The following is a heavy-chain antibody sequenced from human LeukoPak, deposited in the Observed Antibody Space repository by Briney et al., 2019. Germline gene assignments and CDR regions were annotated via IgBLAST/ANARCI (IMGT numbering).Heavy chain of an antibody. Sequence: SETLSLTCTVSGGSIGSYSWTWIRQSPGKGLEWIGYVYYIGSTNYNPSLKSRVTISVDTSKNQFSLRLSSVTAADTAVYYCARDSGYDHGEYVFDYWGQGTLDTVSS. CDR3: ARDSGYDHGEYVFDY. V-gene: IGHV4-59*01. D-gene: IGHD4-17*01. CDR1: GGSIGSYS. J-gene: IGHJ4*02. CDR2: VYYIGST.